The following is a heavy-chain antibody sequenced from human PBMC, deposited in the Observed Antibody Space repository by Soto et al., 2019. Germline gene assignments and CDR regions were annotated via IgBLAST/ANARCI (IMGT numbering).Heavy chain of an antibody. Sequence: QVQLVQSGAEVKKPGASVKVSCKASGYTFTSYGISWVRQAPGQGPEWMGWISAYNGNTNYAQKLQGRVTMTTDTSTSTAYMELRSLRSDDTAVYYCARTPYYYGSGSYYNAYNWFDPWGQGTLVTVSS. CDR2: ISAYNGNT. V-gene: IGHV1-18*01. CDR1: GYTFTSYG. J-gene: IGHJ5*02. D-gene: IGHD3-10*01. CDR3: ARTPYYYGSGSYYNAYNWFDP.